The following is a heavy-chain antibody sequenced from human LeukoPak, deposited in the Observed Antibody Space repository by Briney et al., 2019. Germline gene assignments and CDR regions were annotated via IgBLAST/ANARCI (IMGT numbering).Heavy chain of an antibody. Sequence: SETLSLTCAVYGESLRGYSWRWLRQPPGKGGEWVGKMNHSGSTNYNPSLKRRVTISIATSKSQFSLNLTSVTAADTSMYYCARDSAWLVYFDYWGQGTLVTVSS. CDR3: ARDSAWLVYFDY. V-gene: IGHV4-34*01. J-gene: IGHJ4*02. D-gene: IGHD5-12*01. CDR2: MNHSGST. CDR1: GESLRGYS.